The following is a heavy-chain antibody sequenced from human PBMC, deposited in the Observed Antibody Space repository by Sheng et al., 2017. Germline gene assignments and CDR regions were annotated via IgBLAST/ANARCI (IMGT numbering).Heavy chain of an antibody. D-gene: IGHD5-18*01. J-gene: IGHJ4*02. Sequence: QVQLVQSGAEVKKPGASVKVSCKASGYTFTSYYMHWVRQAPGQGLEWMGIINPSGGSTSYAQKFQGRVTMTRDTSTSTVYMELSSLRSEDTAVYYCARDYVQLGPDINFDYWGQGTLVTVSS. CDR1: GYTFTSYY. V-gene: IGHV1-46*01. CDR2: INPSGGST. CDR3: ARDYVQLGPDINFDY.